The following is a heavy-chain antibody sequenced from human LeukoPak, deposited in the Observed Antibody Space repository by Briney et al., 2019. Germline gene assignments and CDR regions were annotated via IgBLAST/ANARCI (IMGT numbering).Heavy chain of an antibody. CDR3: ARWSLAYDAFDI. J-gene: IGHJ3*02. Sequence: ASVKVSCKASGYTFTGYYMHWVRQAPGQGLEWMGRINPNSGGTNYAQEFQGRVTITRDTSASTAYMELSSLRSEDTAVYYCARWSLAYDAFDIWGQGTMVTVSS. CDR1: GYTFTGYY. D-gene: IGHD2-15*01. CDR2: INPNSGGT. V-gene: IGHV1-2*06.